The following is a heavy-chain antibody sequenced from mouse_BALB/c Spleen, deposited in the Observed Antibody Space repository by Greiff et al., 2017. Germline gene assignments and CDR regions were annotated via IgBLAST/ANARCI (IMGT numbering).Heavy chain of an antibody. CDR3: ARSLGIYYGNYDGFAY. Sequence: EVQLQESGPDLVKPSQSLSLTCTVTGYSITSGYSWPWIRQFPGNKLEWMGYIHYSGSTNYNPSLKSRISITRDTSKNQFFLQLNSVTTEDTATYYCARSLGIYYGNYDGFAYWGQGTLVTVSA. CDR2: IHYSGST. V-gene: IGHV3-1*02. J-gene: IGHJ3*01. CDR1: GYSITSGYS. D-gene: IGHD2-1*01.